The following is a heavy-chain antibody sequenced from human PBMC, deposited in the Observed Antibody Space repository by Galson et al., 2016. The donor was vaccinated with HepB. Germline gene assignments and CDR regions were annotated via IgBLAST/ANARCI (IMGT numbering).Heavy chain of an antibody. CDR3: ARGRKYSRSSLFANGYANWFDF. V-gene: IGHV4-59*12. CDR2: IYYSGNT. CDR1: GGSISHFY. Sequence: ETLSLTCIVSGGSISHFYWSWIRQPPGKGLEWIGYIYYSGNTNYNPSLKSRVTISVDTSQNQFSLTLSSVTAADTAVYYCARGRKYSRSSLFANGYANWFDFWGQGSLVTVPS. D-gene: IGHD6-6*01. J-gene: IGHJ5*01.